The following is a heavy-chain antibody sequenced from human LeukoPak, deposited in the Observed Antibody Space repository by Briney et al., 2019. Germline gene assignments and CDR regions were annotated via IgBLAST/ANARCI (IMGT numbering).Heavy chain of an antibody. CDR2: IRYDGSNK. J-gene: IGHJ2*01. D-gene: IGHD3-22*01. V-gene: IGHV3-30*02. CDR1: GFTFSSYG. Sequence: GESLRLSCAASGFTFSSYGMHWVRQAPGKGLEWVAFIRYDGSNKYYADSVKGRFTISRDNSKNTLYLQMNSLRAEDTAVYYCARDIRADDSSGYYLTWYFDLWGRGTLVTVSS. CDR3: ARDIRADDSSGYYLTWYFDL.